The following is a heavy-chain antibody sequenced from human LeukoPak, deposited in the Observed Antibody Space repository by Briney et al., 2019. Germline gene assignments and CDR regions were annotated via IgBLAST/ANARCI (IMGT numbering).Heavy chain of an antibody. CDR1: GGSFSGYY. D-gene: IGHD1-7*01. CDR3: ARRTGTTLGY. J-gene: IGHJ4*02. CDR2: INHSGST. Sequence: SETLSLTCAVYGGSFSGYYWSWIRQPPGKGLEWIGEINHSGSTNYNPSLKSRVTISVDTSKNQFSLKLSSVTAADTAVYYCARRTGTTLGYWGQGTLVTVSS. V-gene: IGHV4-34*01.